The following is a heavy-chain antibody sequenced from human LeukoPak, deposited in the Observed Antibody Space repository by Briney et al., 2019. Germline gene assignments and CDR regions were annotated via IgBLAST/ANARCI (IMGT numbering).Heavy chain of an antibody. Sequence: GASVKVSCKASGYTFTSYDINWVRQATGQGLEWMGWMNPNSGNTGYAQKFQGRVTITRNTSISTAYMELSSLRSEDTAVYYCARLNSSGWSYWFDPWGQGTLVTVSS. J-gene: IGHJ5*02. V-gene: IGHV1-8*03. CDR1: GYTFTSYD. D-gene: IGHD6-19*01. CDR2: MNPNSGNT. CDR3: ARLNSSGWSYWFDP.